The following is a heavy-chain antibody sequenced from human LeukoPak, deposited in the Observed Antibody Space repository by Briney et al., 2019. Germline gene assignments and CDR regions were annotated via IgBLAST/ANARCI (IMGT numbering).Heavy chain of an antibody. D-gene: IGHD2-2*01. Sequence: ASVKVSCKASGYTFTNYGISWVRQAPGQGLEWMGWISAYNGNTNYAQKLQGRVTMTTDTSTSTAYMELRSLRSDDTAVYYCARDANIVVVPAATYYYYYGMDVWDQGTTVTVSS. CDR2: ISAYNGNT. CDR3: ARDANIVVVPAATYYYYYGMDV. CDR1: GYTFTNYG. J-gene: IGHJ6*02. V-gene: IGHV1-18*01.